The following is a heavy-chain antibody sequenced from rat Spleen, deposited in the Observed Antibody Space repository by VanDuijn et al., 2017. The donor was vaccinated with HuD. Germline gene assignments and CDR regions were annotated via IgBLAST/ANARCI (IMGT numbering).Heavy chain of an antibody. J-gene: IGHJ2*01. Sequence: EVQLVESGGGLVQPGRSLKLSCAASGFTFSDYGMVWVRQAPTKGLEWVATISYGDRSGHSSTYYRDSVKGRLTISRDNAKSTLSLQMDSLRSEDTATYYCARRHYGYTDYFDYWGQGVMVTVSS. V-gene: IGHV5-29*01. CDR1: GFTFSDYG. CDR3: ARRHYGYTDYFDY. D-gene: IGHD1-9*01. CDR2: ISYGDRSGHSST.